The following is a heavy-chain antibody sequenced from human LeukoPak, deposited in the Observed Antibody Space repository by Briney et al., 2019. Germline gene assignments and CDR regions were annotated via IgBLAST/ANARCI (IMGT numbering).Heavy chain of an antibody. CDR3: ARAQWLVSVIQYDY. CDR2: ISACNGNT. V-gene: IGHV1-18*01. CDR1: GYTFTSYG. Sequence: ASVKVSCKASGYTFTSYGISWVRQAPGQGLEWMGWISACNGNTNYAQKLQGRVTMTTDTSTSTAYMELRSLRSDDTAVYYCARAQWLVSVIQYDYWGQGTLVTVSS. J-gene: IGHJ4*02. D-gene: IGHD6-19*01.